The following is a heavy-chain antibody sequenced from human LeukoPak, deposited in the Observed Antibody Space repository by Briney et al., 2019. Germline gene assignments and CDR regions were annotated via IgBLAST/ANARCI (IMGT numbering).Heavy chain of an antibody. D-gene: IGHD1-7*01. V-gene: IGHV3-53*01. CDR2: IYSGGST. J-gene: IGHJ3*02. CDR1: GFTVSSDS. CDR3: ARDKDWNYFDAFDI. Sequence: PGGSLRLSCTVSGFTVSSDSMSWVRQAPGKGLEWVSFIYSGGSTHYSDSVKGRFTISRDNAKNSLYLQMNSLGAEDTAVYYCARDKDWNYFDAFDIWGQGTMVTVSS.